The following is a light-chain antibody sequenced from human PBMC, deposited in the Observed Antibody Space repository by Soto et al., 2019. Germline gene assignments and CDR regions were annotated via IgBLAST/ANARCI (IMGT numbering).Light chain of an antibody. Sequence: EIVMTQSPATLSVSPGERATLSCKASQSVGTYLAWYQQKPGRAPRLLIYGASTRATGVPARFSGGGSGTEFTLTISSLQSEDFAIYHCQQYDNLPPWTFGQGTKVEIK. CDR3: QQYDNLPPWT. CDR1: QSVGTY. J-gene: IGKJ1*01. CDR2: GAS. V-gene: IGKV3-15*01.